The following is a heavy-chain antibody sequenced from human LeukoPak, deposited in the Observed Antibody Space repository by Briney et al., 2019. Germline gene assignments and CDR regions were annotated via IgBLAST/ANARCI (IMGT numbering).Heavy chain of an antibody. CDR2: IYYNGST. Sequence: PSETLSLTCTVSVGSISSYYCSLIRQPPEKGLYWIGYIYYNGSTNYNPSLRSRVTISVDTSKNQFSLKLNSVTAADTAVYYCARDYGGYYDSSGPLGIWGQGTLVTVSS. CDR1: VGSISSYY. V-gene: IGHV4-59*12. CDR3: ARDYGGYYDSSGPLGI. J-gene: IGHJ4*02. D-gene: IGHD3-22*01.